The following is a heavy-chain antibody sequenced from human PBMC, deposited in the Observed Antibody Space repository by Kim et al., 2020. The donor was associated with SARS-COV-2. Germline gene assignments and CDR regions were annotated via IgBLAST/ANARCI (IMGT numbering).Heavy chain of an antibody. V-gene: IGHV3-23*01. D-gene: IGHD3-10*01. CDR3: AKRISGTPYYLGRHYGMDV. J-gene: IGHJ6*02. Sequence: KGRFTIAEDNSKNARYLQMNSLRAEDTAVYYCAKRISGTPYYLGRHYGMDVWGQGTTVTVSS.